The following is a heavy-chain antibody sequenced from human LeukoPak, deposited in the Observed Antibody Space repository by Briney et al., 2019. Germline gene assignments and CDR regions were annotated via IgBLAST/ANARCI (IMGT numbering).Heavy chain of an antibody. CDR3: ARGTGWPQFDY. D-gene: IGHD6-19*01. CDR1: GDSVSRDSIA. Sequence: SQTLSLTCAISGDSVSRDSIAWNWIRQSPSRGLEWLGRTHYKSAWYNDYAVSVKGRIIINPDTSKNQFSLQLNSVTPEDTAVYYRARGTGWPQFDYWGQGTLVTVSS. V-gene: IGHV6-1*01. CDR2: THYKSAWYN. J-gene: IGHJ4*02.